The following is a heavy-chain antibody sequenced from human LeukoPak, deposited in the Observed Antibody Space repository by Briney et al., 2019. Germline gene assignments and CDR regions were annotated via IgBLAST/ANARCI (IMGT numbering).Heavy chain of an antibody. CDR3: ASSPVNNPRYYDFWSGSDYYYYYMDV. CDR1: GFTFSDYY. CDR2: ISSSGSTI. Sequence: GGSLRLSCAASGFTFSDYYMSWIRQAPGKGLEWVSYISSSGSTIYYADSVEGRFTISRDNAKNSLYLQMNSLRAEDTAVYYCASSPVNNPRYYDFWSGSDYYYYYMDVWGKGTTVTVSS. V-gene: IGHV3-11*04. J-gene: IGHJ6*03. D-gene: IGHD3-3*01.